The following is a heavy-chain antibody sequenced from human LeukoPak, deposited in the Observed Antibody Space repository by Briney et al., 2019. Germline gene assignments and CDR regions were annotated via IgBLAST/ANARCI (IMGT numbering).Heavy chain of an antibody. CDR3: ARDRCGGGCYHFDY. V-gene: IGHV1-2*02. D-gene: IGHD2-21*02. J-gene: IGHJ4*02. CDR1: GYTFNSYG. CDR2: INPNSGGT. Sequence: ASVKVSCKASGYTFNSYGITWVRQAPGQGLEWMGWINPNSGGTNYAQKFQGRVTMTRDTSISTAYMELSRLRSDDTAVYYCARDRCGGGCYHFDYWGQGTLVTVSS.